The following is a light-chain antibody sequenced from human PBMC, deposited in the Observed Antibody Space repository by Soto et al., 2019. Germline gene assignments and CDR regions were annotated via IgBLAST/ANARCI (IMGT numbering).Light chain of an antibody. CDR1: SSDVGGYNY. V-gene: IGLV2-14*01. J-gene: IGLJ3*02. CDR2: EDS. Sequence: QSALTQPASVSGSPGQSITISCTGTSSDVGGYNYVSWYEQHPGKAPKLMIYEDSKRPSGVSDRFSGSKSGNTASLTISGLQAEDEADYYCSLYTSSSTWVFGGGTKVTVL. CDR3: SLYTSSSTWV.